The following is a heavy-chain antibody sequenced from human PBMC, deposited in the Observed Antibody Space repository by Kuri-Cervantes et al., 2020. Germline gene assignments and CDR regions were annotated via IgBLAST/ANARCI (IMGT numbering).Heavy chain of an antibody. D-gene: IGHD4-17*01. J-gene: IGHJ3*02. CDR3: ARLRAYGDYDYDAFDI. CDR1: GGSISSSSYY. CDR2: IYYSGST. V-gene: IGHV4-39*01. Sequence: SETLSLTCTVSGGSISSSSYYWGWIRQPPGKGLEWIGSIYYSGSTYYNPSLKSRVTISVDTSKNQFSLKLSSVTAADTAVYYCARLRAYGDYDYDAFDIWGQGTIVTVSS.